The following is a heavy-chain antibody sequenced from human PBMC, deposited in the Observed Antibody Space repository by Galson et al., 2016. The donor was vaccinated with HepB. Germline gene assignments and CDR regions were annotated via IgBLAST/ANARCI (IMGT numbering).Heavy chain of an antibody. Sequence: QSGAEVKKPGESLKISCKGSGSNFTSIAWVRQRPGKGLEWMGIIYPTDSHTKYSPSFQGQVTISADKSISTAYLQWTSLRASDTAMYYCAKMTFLPLPDAVPTLWFDPWGQGTLVTVSS. CDR2: IYPTDSHT. V-gene: IGHV5-51*01. D-gene: IGHD2-2*01. CDR3: AKMTFLPLPDAVPTLWFDP. CDR1: GSNFTS. J-gene: IGHJ5*02.